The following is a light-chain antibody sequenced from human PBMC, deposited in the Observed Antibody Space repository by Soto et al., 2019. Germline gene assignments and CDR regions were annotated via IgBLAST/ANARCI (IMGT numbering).Light chain of an antibody. J-gene: IGLJ1*01. Sequence: QSALTQPASVSGSPGQSITISCTGTSSDVGGYNYVSWYQHHPGKAPKLMIYDVSNRPSGVSNPFSGSKSGNTASLTISGLQPEDEADYYCSSYTTSYSRQIVFGTGTKVTVL. CDR1: SSDVGGYNY. V-gene: IGLV2-14*03. CDR3: SSYTTSYSRQIV. CDR2: DVS.